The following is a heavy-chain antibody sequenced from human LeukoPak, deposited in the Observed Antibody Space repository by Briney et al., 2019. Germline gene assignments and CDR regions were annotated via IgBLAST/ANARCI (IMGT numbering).Heavy chain of an antibody. CDR3: ARETADYGGNRFGYYFDY. V-gene: IGHV1-69*04. CDR1: GGTFSSYA. Sequence: PVASVKVSCKASGGTFSSYAISWERQAPGQGREWMGRIIPILGIANYAQKFQGRVTITADKSTSTAYMELSSLRSEDTAVYYCARETADYGGNRFGYYFDYWGQGTLVTVSS. CDR2: IIPILGIA. D-gene: IGHD4-23*01. J-gene: IGHJ4*02.